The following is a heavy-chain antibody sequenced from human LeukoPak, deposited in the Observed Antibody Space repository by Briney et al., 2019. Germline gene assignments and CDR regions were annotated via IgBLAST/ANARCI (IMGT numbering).Heavy chain of an antibody. J-gene: IGHJ4*02. CDR3: GRALGSPLDY. CDR1: GFTFRNYG. V-gene: IGHV3-74*01. D-gene: IGHD1-26*01. CDR2: INSDGTST. Sequence: PGRSLRLSCAASGFTFRNYGFHWVRQAPGKGLEWVSRINSDGTSTAYADSVKGRFTISRDNAKNTLYLQMNSLRVEDTAVYYCGRALGSPLDYWGQGTLVTVSA.